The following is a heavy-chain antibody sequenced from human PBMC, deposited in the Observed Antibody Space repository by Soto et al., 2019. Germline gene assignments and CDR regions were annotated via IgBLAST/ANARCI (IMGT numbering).Heavy chain of an antibody. D-gene: IGHD6-19*01. CDR1: GGTFRSYA. V-gene: IGHV1-69*13. CDR2: IIPIFGTA. Sequence: SVKVSCKASGGTFRSYAISWVRQAPGQGLAWMGGIIPIFGTANYAQKFQGRVTITADESTSTAYMELSSLRSEDTAVHYCARAYSSGWYNYYYGMDVWGQGTTVTVSS. CDR3: ARAYSSGWYNYYYGMDV. J-gene: IGHJ6*02.